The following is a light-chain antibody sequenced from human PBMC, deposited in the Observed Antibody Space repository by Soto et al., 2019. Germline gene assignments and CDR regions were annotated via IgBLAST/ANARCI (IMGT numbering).Light chain of an antibody. CDR2: DTN. Sequence: QTVVTQEPSLTVSPGGTVTLTCGSDTGAVTSGHYPYWFQQKPGQAPRTLIYDTNDKHSLTPARFSGSLLGGKAALTLSGAQPEDEGDYYCLLHYSGARVFGGGTQLTVL. CDR3: LLHYSGARV. J-gene: IGLJ3*02. CDR1: TGAVTSGHY. V-gene: IGLV7-46*01.